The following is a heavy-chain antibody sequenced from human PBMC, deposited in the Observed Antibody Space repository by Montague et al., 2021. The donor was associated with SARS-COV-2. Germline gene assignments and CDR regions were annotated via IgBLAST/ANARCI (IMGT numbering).Heavy chain of an antibody. V-gene: IGHV4-39*01. CDR1: GDSTSCPNCY. J-gene: IGHJ5*02. CDR2: IYNSGTT. D-gene: IGHD4-17*01. Sequence: SETLSLTCTVSGDSTSCPNCYWGWIRQAPGEGLDWIGTIYNSGTTYYNPSLKGRLTISIGTSKNQFSLKLTSVTAADTAVYYCARHRNYGDHSLDNWFHPWGQGTLVTVSS. CDR3: ARHRNYGDHSLDNWFHP.